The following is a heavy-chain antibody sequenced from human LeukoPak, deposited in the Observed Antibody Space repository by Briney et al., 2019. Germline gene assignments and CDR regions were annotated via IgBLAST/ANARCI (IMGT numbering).Heavy chain of an antibody. J-gene: IGHJ6*03. CDR1: GFTFSSYS. D-gene: IGHD3-3*01. CDR2: ISSSSTI. CDR3: ARERAIDDFWSGYLYYMDV. V-gene: IGHV3-48*01. Sequence: GGSLRLSCAASGFTFSSYSMNWVRQAPGKGLEWVSYISSSSTIYYADSVKGRFTISRDNAKNSLYLQMNSLRAEDTAVYYCARERAIDDFWSGYLYYMDVWGKGTTVTVSS.